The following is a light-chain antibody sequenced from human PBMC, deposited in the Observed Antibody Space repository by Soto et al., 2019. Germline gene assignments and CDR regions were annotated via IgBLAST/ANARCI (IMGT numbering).Light chain of an antibody. CDR3: QLYGSSRM. V-gene: IGKV1-39*02. CDR2: AAS. Sequence: DIQMTQSPSSLSASVGDRVTITCRASHTITRYLNWYQQKSGQAPKLLINAASTLRSGVPSRFSGSGSGTDFTLTISRLEPADFAVYYCQLYGSSRMFGQGTKVDIK. J-gene: IGKJ1*01. CDR1: HTITRY.